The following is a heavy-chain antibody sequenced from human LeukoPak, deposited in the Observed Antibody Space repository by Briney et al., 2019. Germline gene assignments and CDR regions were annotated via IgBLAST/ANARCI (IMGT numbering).Heavy chain of an antibody. CDR1: SGSISSRGFY. D-gene: IGHD3-10*01. CDR2: IDYSRTT. V-gene: IGHV4-39*01. CDR3: IRGVIGRDWLDP. J-gene: IGHJ5*02. Sequence: SETLSLTCTVSSGSISSRGFYWGWVRQPPGKGLEWSGSIDYSRTTYYNPSLKSRVTTSADTSKQQFSLRLSSVASADTAVYYCIRGVIGRDWLDPWGQGLLVTVSS.